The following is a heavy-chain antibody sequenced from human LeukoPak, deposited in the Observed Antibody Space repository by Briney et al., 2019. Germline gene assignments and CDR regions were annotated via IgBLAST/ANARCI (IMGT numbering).Heavy chain of an antibody. Sequence: ASVKVSCKASGYTFTGYYMHWVRQAPGQGLEWMGWINPNSGGTNYAQKFQGRVTMTRDTSISTAYMELSRLRSDDTAVYYCARDQSYYDSGGYRVFDYWGQGTLVTVSS. CDR2: INPNSGGT. V-gene: IGHV1-2*02. CDR1: GYTFTGYY. CDR3: ARDQSYYDSGGYRVFDY. D-gene: IGHD3-22*01. J-gene: IGHJ4*02.